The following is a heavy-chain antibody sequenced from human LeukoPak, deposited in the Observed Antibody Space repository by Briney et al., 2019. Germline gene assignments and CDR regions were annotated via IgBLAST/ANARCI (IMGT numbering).Heavy chain of an antibody. V-gene: IGHV3-30*18. D-gene: IGHD6-13*01. J-gene: IGHJ3*02. CDR3: AKLAAAAALGSDAFDI. CDR2: ISYDGSNK. CDR1: GFTFSSYG. Sequence: GGSLRLSCAASGFTFSSYGMHWVRQAPGKGLEWVAVISYDGSNKYYADSVKGRFTISRDNSKNTLYLQMNGLRAEDTAVYYCAKLAAAAALGSDAFDIWGQGTMVTVSS.